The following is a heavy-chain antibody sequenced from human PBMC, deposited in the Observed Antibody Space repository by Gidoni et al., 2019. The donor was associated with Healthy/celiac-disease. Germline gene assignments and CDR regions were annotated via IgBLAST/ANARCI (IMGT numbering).Heavy chain of an antibody. Sequence: QVQLVQSGAEVKKPGSSVKVSCQASGCPFSSYAISWVRQAPGQGLEWMGRIIPILGIANYAQKFQGRVTITADKSTSTAYMELSSLRAEDTAVYYCARTTVTTHFAAYYYYGMDVWGQGTTVTVSS. V-gene: IGHV1-69*04. CDR2: IIPILGIA. D-gene: IGHD4-17*01. CDR1: GCPFSSYA. CDR3: ARTTVTTHFAAYYYYGMDV. J-gene: IGHJ6*02.